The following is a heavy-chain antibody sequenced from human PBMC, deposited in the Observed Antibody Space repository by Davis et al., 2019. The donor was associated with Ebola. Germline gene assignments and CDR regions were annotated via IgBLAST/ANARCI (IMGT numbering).Heavy chain of an antibody. D-gene: IGHD6-19*01. CDR1: GFTFSNYA. CDR3: VKGLGLAVPGADY. CDR2: ISGTGATT. J-gene: IGHJ4*02. V-gene: IGHV3-23*01. Sequence: PGGSLRLSCAVSGFTFSNYAMTWVRQAPGKGLEWVSTISGTGATTYYADSVKGRFTISRDNPKNTLFLQMSSLRTEDTAVYFCVKGLGLAVPGADYWGQGTLVTASS.